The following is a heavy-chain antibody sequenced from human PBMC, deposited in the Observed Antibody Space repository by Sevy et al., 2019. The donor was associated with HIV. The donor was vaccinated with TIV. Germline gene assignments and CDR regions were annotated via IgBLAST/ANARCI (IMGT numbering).Heavy chain of an antibody. Sequence: SETLSLTCTVSGGSISSGSYYWSWIRQPAGKGLEWIGRIYTSGSTNYNPSLKSRVTISVDTSKNQFSLKLSSVTAADTAVYYCARDLGAGRYYYMDVWGKGTTVTVSS. CDR2: IYTSGST. D-gene: IGHD3-16*01. J-gene: IGHJ6*03. CDR1: GGSISSGSYY. CDR3: ARDLGAGRYYYMDV. V-gene: IGHV4-61*02.